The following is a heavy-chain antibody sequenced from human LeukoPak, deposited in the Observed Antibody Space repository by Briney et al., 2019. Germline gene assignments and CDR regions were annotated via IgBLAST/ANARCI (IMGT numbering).Heavy chain of an antibody. Sequence: PSETLSLTCAVYGGSFSGYYWSWIRQPPGKGLEWIGEINHSGSTNYNPSLKSRVTISVDTSKNQFSLKLSSVTAADTAVYYCARAGITMVRGVRGPRYYMDVWGKGTTVTVSS. J-gene: IGHJ6*03. CDR3: ARAGITMVRGVRGPRYYMDV. V-gene: IGHV4-34*01. CDR2: INHSGST. CDR1: GGSFSGYY. D-gene: IGHD3-10*01.